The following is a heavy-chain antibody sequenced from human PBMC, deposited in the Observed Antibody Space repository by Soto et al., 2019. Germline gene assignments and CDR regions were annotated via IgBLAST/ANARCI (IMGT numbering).Heavy chain of an antibody. CDR3: ARDSGKRDDILTGYYIFDY. J-gene: IGHJ4*02. Sequence: QVQLVQSGAEVKKPGSSVKVSCKASGGTFSSYAISWVRQAPGQGLEWMGGIIPIFGTANYAQKLQGRVTITADESTSTAYMELSSLRSEDTAVYYCARDSGKRDDILTGYYIFDYWGQGTLVTVSS. CDR1: GGTFSSYA. D-gene: IGHD3-9*01. CDR2: IIPIFGTA. V-gene: IGHV1-69*01.